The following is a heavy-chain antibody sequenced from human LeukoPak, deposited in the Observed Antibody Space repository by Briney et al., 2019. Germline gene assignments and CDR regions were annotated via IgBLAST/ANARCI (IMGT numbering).Heavy chain of an antibody. D-gene: IGHD5-24*01. CDR1: GRSISSYC. CDR3: ARHGGGYSFDY. J-gene: IGHJ4*02. V-gene: IGHV4-59*08. Sequence: SETLSLTCTVSGRSISSYCWTWIRQPPGKGLEWIGYICSNGGPNYSPSLKRRVTMSVGTSNNQFSLKLNSVTAADAAMYYCARHGGGYSFDYWGQGTLVTVSS. CDR2: ICSNGGP.